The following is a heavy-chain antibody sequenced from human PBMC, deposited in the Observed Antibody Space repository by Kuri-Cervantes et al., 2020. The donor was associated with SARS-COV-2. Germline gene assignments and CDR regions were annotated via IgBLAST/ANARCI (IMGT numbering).Heavy chain of an antibody. V-gene: IGHV3-7*05. J-gene: IGHJ4*02. CDR1: GFTFSSYW. Sequence: GESLKISCAASGFTFSSYWMSWVRQAPGKGLEWVANIKQDGSEKHYVDSAKGRFTISRDNAKNSLYLQVNSLRAEDTAVYYCARGTHNWNSLNDYWGQGTLVTVSS. D-gene: IGHD1-7*01. CDR3: ARGTHNWNSLNDY. CDR2: IKQDGSEK.